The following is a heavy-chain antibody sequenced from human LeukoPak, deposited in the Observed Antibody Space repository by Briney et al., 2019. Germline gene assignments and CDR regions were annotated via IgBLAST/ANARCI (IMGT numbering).Heavy chain of an antibody. Sequence: GESLKISCKGSGYSFTSYWIGWVRQMPGKGLEWMGIIYPGDSDTRYSPSFQGQVTISADKSISTAYLQWSSLKASDTAMYYCARRLIAAIHPIDAFDIWGQGTMVTVSS. CDR1: GYSFTSYW. D-gene: IGHD6-13*01. J-gene: IGHJ3*02. V-gene: IGHV5-51*01. CDR3: ARRLIAAIHPIDAFDI. CDR2: IYPGDSDT.